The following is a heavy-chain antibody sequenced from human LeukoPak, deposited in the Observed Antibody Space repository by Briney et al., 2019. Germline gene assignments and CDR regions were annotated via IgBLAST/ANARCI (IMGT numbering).Heavy chain of an antibody. D-gene: IGHD2-15*01. Sequence: PSETLSLTCTVSGGSISSGDHYWGWIRQPPGKGLEWIGHIYYSGSTYYNPSLKSRVTISVDTSKNQFSLKLSSVSAADTAVYYCARRGYCSGGSCYAGLNWFDPWGQGTLVTVSS. CDR3: ARRGYCSGGSCYAGLNWFDP. CDR1: GGSISSGDHY. J-gene: IGHJ5*02. CDR2: IYYSGST. V-gene: IGHV4-30-4*01.